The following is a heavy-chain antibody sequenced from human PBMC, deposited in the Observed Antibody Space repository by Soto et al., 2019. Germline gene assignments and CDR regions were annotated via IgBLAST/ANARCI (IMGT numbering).Heavy chain of an antibody. CDR3: PRDWVYQLLYSNYYYGMDV. V-gene: IGHV4-4*07. CDR1: GGSISSYY. Sequence: TLSLTCTVSGGSISSYYWSWIRQPAGKGLEWIGRIYTSGSTNYNPSLKSRVTMSVDTSKNQFSLKLSSVTAADTAVYYCPRDWVYQLLYSNYYYGMDVWGQGTTVTVSS. CDR2: IYTSGST. J-gene: IGHJ6*02. D-gene: IGHD2-2*02.